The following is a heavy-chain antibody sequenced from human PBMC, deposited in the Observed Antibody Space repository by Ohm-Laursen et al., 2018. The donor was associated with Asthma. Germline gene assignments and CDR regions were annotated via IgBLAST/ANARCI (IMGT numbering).Heavy chain of an antibody. J-gene: IGHJ3*02. Sequence: SLRLSCTASGFTFSSYGMHGVRQAPGKGLEWVAIISYDGSNKNYADSVKGRFTISRDNSKNTLYLQMNSLRAEDTAVYYCARDRSSDIWGQGTMVTVSS. CDR1: GFTFSSYG. CDR3: ARDRSSDI. V-gene: IGHV3-30*03. CDR2: ISYDGSNK.